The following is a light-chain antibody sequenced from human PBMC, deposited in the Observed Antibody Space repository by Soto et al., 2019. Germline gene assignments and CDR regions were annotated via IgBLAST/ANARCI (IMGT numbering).Light chain of an antibody. CDR2: GNN. V-gene: IGLV1-40*01. Sequence: QSVLTQPPSASGAPGQRVTISCTGSSSNIGAGYDVHWYQQLPGTAPKLLIYGNNNRPPGVPDRFSGSKSGTSASLPITGLQAEDEADYYCLSSDSGRSGSSVFGGGTQLTVL. CDR1: SSNIGAGYD. CDR3: LSSDSGRSGSSV. J-gene: IGLJ2*01.